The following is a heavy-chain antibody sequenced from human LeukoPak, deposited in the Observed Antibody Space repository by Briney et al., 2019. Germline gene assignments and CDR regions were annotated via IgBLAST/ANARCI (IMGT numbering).Heavy chain of an antibody. CDR1: GFTFSHYA. CDR3: AKGNYDFWSGEAYYFDY. Sequence: PGTSLRLSCAASGFTFSHYAMHWVRQAPGKGLEWVSAISGSGGSTYYADSVKGRFTISRDNSKNTLYLQMNSLRAEDTAVYYCAKGNYDFWSGEAYYFDYWGQGTLVTVSS. J-gene: IGHJ4*02. D-gene: IGHD3-3*01. CDR2: ISGSGGST. V-gene: IGHV3-23*01.